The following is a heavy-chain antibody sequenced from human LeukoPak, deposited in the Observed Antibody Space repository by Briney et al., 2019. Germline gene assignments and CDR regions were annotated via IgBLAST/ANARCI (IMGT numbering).Heavy chain of an antibody. J-gene: IGHJ4*02. D-gene: IGHD6-13*01. Sequence: GGSLRLSCAASGFTFSSYSMNWVRQAPGKGLEWVSSISSSSSYIYYADSVKGRFTISRDNAKNSLYLQMNSLRAEDTAVYYCASERYSSSCFDYWGQGTLVTVSS. V-gene: IGHV3-21*01. CDR2: ISSSSSYI. CDR3: ASERYSSSCFDY. CDR1: GFTFSSYS.